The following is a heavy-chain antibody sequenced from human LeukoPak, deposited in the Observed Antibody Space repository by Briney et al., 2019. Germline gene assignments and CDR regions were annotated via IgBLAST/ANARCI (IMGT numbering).Heavy chain of an antibody. V-gene: IGHV1-18*01. D-gene: IGHD1-1*01. CDR1: GYTFSTYS. CDR2: IIPYNGDT. CDR3: AREGGGNDFFDF. J-gene: IGHJ4*02. Sequence: ASVKVSCKASGYTFSTYSISWVRQAPGQGLEWVGSIIPYNGDTNSAENLQGRVTLTTDTSTSTAYLELRSLKSDDTAVYYCAREGGGNDFFDFWGQGSLVIVSS.